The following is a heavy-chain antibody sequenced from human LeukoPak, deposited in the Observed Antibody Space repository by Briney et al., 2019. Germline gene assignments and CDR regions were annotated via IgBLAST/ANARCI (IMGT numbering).Heavy chain of an antibody. D-gene: IGHD1-14*01. J-gene: IGHJ4*02. CDR3: AGQPNPLNFDY. V-gene: IGHV4-61*02. CDR1: GGSISSGSYY. Sequence: SQTLSLTCTVSGGSISSGSYYWSWIRQPAGKGLEWIGRIYTSGSTNYNPSLKSRVTISVDTSKNQFSLKLSSVTAADTAVYYCAGQPNPLNFDYWGQGTLVIVSS. CDR2: IYTSGST.